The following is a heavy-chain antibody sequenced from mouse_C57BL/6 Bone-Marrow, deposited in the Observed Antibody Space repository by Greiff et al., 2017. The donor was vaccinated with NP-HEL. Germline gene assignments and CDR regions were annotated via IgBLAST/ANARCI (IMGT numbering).Heavy chain of an antibody. V-gene: IGHV3-6*01. Sequence: EVQLVESGPGLVKPSQSLSLTCSVTGYSITSGYYWNWIRQFPGNKLEWMGYISYDGSNNYNPSLKNRISFTRDTSKNQFFLKLNSVTTEDTATYYCARGGYPFAYWGQGTLVTVSA. CDR1: GYSITSGYY. D-gene: IGHD2-2*01. CDR2: ISYDGSN. CDR3: ARGGYPFAY. J-gene: IGHJ3*01.